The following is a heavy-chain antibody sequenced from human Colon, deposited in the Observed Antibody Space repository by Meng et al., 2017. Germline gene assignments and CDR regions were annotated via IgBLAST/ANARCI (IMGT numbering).Heavy chain of an antibody. Sequence: QVQGVEFGGGMVHAGGSLRLSCAVSGLNLGIYTMHWVRQAPGKGLEWVSVISYNGGHIYYADSVKGRFTISRDNSRSSVYLQMNSLRDEDTAVYYCASHGGGAWGLGTLVTVSS. CDR3: ASHGGGA. J-gene: IGHJ5*02. CDR2: ISYNGGHI. CDR1: GLNLGIYT. D-gene: IGHD3-10*01. V-gene: IGHV3-30*01.